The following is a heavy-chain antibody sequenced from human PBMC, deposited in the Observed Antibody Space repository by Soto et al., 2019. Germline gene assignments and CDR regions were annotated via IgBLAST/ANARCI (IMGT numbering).Heavy chain of an antibody. CDR1: GFTFSSYT. CDR2: ISSSSSYI. V-gene: IGHV3-21*01. J-gene: IGHJ6*02. D-gene: IGHD6-13*01. CDR3: ARDSRYTSLQLYCGLDA. Sequence: GGSLRLSCAASGFTFSSYTMNWVRQAPGRGLEWVSSISSSSSYIYYADSVEGRFTISRDNAKNSVYLQMNSLRAEDTAVYYCARDSRYTSLQLYCGLDAWGQGTTVTVSS.